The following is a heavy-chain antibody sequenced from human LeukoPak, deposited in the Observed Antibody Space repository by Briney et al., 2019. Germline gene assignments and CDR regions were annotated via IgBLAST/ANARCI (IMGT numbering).Heavy chain of an antibody. V-gene: IGHV3-23*01. CDR2: ISVPGEVT. CDR3: AKHYAS. Sequence: GGSLRLSCVGSGFRFGSYTMSWVRQAPGKGLEWVAGISVPGEVTHYAESVKGLFSISRDNSKNTLFLQMSSLRSEDTAVYYCAKHYASWGQGTQVTVSA. D-gene: IGHD3-10*01. CDR1: GFRFGSYT. J-gene: IGHJ4*02.